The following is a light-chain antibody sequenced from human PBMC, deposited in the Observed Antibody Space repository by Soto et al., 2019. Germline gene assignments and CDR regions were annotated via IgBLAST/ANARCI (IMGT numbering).Light chain of an antibody. Sequence: QSALTQPPSASGSPGQSVTISCTGTSSDVGGYNYVSWYQQHPGKAPKLMIYEVTKRPSGVPDRFSGSKSGNTASLTVSGLQAEDEGDYYCSSYAGSTVVFGRGTKVTVL. J-gene: IGLJ2*01. V-gene: IGLV2-8*01. CDR1: SSDVGGYNY. CDR3: SSYAGSTVV. CDR2: EVT.